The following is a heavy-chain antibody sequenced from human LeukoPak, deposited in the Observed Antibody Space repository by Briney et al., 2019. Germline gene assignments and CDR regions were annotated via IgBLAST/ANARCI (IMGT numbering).Heavy chain of an antibody. J-gene: IGHJ3*02. CDR2: ISYSGST. D-gene: IGHD3-22*01. CDR3: ARATYYYDSSGYYSRGFLAFDI. CDR1: GGSISSYY. Sequence: SETLSLTCTVSGGSISSYYWSWIRQPPGKGLEWIGYISYSGSTNYNPSLKSRVTISVDTSKNQFSLKLSSVTAADTAVYYCARATYYYDSSGYYSRGFLAFDIWGQGTMVTVSS. V-gene: IGHV4-59*01.